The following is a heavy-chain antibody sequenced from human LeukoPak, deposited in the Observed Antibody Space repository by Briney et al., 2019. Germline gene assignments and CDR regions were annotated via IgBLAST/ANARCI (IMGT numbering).Heavy chain of an antibody. CDR1: GGSISGYY. CDR2: IYNSGIT. J-gene: IGHJ5*01. D-gene: IGHD4-11*01. V-gene: IGHV4-59*08. Sequence: PSETLSLTCTVSGGSISGYYWTWLRQLPGKGLEWIGYIYNSGITNYNPSLKSRVTVSVNTSKNQFSLRLTSVTAADTAVYYCARSVPSLDYLFDSWGHGTLVTVSS. CDR3: ARSVPSLDYLFDS.